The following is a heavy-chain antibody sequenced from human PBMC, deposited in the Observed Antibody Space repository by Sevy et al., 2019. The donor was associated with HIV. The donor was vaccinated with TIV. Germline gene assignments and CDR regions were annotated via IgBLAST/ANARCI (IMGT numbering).Heavy chain of an antibody. D-gene: IGHD6-19*01. J-gene: IGHJ4*02. CDR3: NGGASSGWYEDY. CDR1: GGSISSSDYY. V-gene: IGHV4-39*01. CDR2: IYYSGNS. Sequence: SETLSLTCTVSGGSISSSDYYWGWIRQPPGKGLEWFGIIYYSGNSYYNPSLKSRVTISVDTSKNQFSLNRSSVTAADTAVYYCNGGASSGWYEDYWGQGTLVTVSS.